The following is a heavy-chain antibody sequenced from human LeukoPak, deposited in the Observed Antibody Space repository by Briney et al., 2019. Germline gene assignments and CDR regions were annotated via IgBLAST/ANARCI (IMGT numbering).Heavy chain of an antibody. CDR1: GGSISSYY. J-gene: IGHJ6*02. CDR2: IYYSGST. V-gene: IGHV4-59*01. D-gene: IGHD5-18*01. Sequence: SETLPLTCTVSGGSISSYYWSWIRQPPGKGLEWIGYIYYSGSTNYNPSLKSRVTISVDTSKNQFSLKLSSVTAADTAVYYCARSGYSYGFYVFGGMDVWGQGTTVTVSS. CDR3: ARSGYSYGFYVFGGMDV.